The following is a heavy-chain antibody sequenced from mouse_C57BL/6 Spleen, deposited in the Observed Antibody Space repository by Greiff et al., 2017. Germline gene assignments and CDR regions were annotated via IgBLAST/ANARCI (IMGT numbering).Heavy chain of an antibody. CDR1: GFTFSDYY. CDR2: INYDGSST. D-gene: IGHD2-10*01. J-gene: IGHJ4*01. Sequence: EVMLVESEGGLVQPGSSMKLSCTASGFTFSDYYMAWVRQVPEKGLEWVANINYDGSSTYYLDSLKSRFIISRDNAKNILYLQMSSLKSEDTATYYCARAYYGNLYAMDYWGQGTSVTVSS. V-gene: IGHV5-16*01. CDR3: ARAYYGNLYAMDY.